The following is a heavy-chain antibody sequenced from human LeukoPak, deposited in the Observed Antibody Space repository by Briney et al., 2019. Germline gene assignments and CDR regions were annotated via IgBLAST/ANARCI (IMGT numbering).Heavy chain of an antibody. V-gene: IGHV1-2*02. CDR1: GYTFSDYQ. CDR2: INPKSGGT. Sequence: ASVTVSCKTSGYTFSDYQLHWVRQAPGQGLEWMGKINPKSGGTHWVQRFQGRPTKTRDWSINGAYMTVTGLTSGDTDVCVCARDGEATRPCTDGVCYYFYSYMDVWGKGTSVIVS. CDR3: ARDGEATRPCTDGVCYYFYSYMDV. D-gene: IGHD2-8*01. J-gene: IGHJ6*03.